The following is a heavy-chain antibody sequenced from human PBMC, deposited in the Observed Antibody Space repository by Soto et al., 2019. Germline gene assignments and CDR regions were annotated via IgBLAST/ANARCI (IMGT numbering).Heavy chain of an antibody. Sequence: EVQLLESGGGLVQPGGSLRLSCAASGFTFSSYAMSWVRQAPGKGLEWVSAISGSGGSTYYADSVKGRFPISRDNAKNTLYLQMNSLRAEDTAVYYCAKGFAIAVAGTGDYWGQGTLVTVSS. CDR2: ISGSGGST. CDR3: AKGFAIAVAGTGDY. CDR1: GFTFSSYA. J-gene: IGHJ4*02. V-gene: IGHV3-23*01. D-gene: IGHD6-19*01.